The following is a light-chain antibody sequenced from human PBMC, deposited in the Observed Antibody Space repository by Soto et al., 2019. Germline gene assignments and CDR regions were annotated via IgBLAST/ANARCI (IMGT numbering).Light chain of an antibody. J-gene: IGKJ5*01. CDR2: DAS. CDR3: QQRSNWPPIT. V-gene: IGKV3-11*01. CDR1: QSVSSY. Sequence: EIVMTQSPVTLSVSPGERVTLSCRASQSVSSYLAWYQQKPGQAPRLLIYDASNRATGIPARFSGSGSGTDFTLTISSLEPEDFAVYYCQQRSNWPPITFGQGTRLEI.